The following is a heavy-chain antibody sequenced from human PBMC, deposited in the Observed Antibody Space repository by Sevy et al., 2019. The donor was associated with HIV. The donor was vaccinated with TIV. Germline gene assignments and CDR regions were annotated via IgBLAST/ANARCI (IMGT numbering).Heavy chain of an antibody. CDR1: GLTFSTYG. J-gene: IGHJ4*02. D-gene: IGHD6-13*01. Sequence: GGSLRLSCAASGLTFSTYGMHWVRQAPGKGLEWVAVISYDGSHKYYADSVKGGFTISRDNSKNTLYLQMNSLRLEDTAVYYCAKDAESRIHWYPDYWGQGTLVTVSS. CDR3: AKDAESRIHWYPDY. CDR2: ISYDGSHK. V-gene: IGHV3-30*18.